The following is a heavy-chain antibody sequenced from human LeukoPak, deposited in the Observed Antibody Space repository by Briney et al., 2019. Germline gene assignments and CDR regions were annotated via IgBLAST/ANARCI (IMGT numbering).Heavy chain of an antibody. Sequence: GRSLRLSCAASGFTFSRSAMHWVRQALGKGLEWVAVISYDGSNKFYADSVKGRFTLSRDNSKNTLYLQMNSLRIEDTAVYYCGRGSVGFGELNYWGQGTLVTVSS. CDR2: ISYDGSNK. D-gene: IGHD3-10*01. CDR3: GRGSVGFGELNY. V-gene: IGHV3-30-3*01. J-gene: IGHJ4*02. CDR1: GFTFSRSA.